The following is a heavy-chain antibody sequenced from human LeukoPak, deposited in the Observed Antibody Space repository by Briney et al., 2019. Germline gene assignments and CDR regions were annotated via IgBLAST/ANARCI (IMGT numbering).Heavy chain of an antibody. J-gene: IGHJ6*02. CDR2: INPNSGGT. D-gene: IGHD1-26*01. CDR1: GYTFTGYY. V-gene: IGHV1-2*02. CDR3: ARAFPLGGSYGRYGMDV. Sequence: ASVKVSCKASGYTFTGYYMHWVRQAPGQGLEWMGWINPNSGGTNYAQKFQGRVTMTRDTSISTAYMELSRLRSDDTAVYYCARAFPLGGSYGRYGMDVWGQGTTVTVSS.